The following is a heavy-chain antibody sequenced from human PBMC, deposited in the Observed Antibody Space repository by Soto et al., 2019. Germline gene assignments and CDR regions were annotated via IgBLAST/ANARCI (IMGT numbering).Heavy chain of an antibody. J-gene: IGHJ6*02. CDR2: ISSYNGDT. Sequence: ASVKVSCKASGYTFARSGISWVRQAPGQGPEWMGWISSYNGDTNYAQTFQGRVTMTTDTSTSTAYMELRSLRSDDTAVYYCAREGVAPYYYYGMDVWGQGTTVTVSS. CDR1: GYTFARSG. D-gene: IGHD5-12*01. CDR3: AREGVAPYYYYGMDV. V-gene: IGHV1-18*01.